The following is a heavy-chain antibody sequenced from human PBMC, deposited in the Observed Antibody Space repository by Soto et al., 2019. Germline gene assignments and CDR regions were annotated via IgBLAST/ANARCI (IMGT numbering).Heavy chain of an antibody. Sequence: GGSLRLSCVGSGFTFRNDWMNWVRQAPGKGLEWVANIIRDGSERYYGDSVRGRFTISRDNVEHSLYLQLNSLRPKDTAVYYCAVNGYCESAAAHWGQGTLVTVSS. CDR2: IIRDGSER. CDR3: AVNGYCESAAAH. V-gene: IGHV3-7*03. D-gene: IGHD6-25*01. CDR1: GFTFRNDW. J-gene: IGHJ4*02.